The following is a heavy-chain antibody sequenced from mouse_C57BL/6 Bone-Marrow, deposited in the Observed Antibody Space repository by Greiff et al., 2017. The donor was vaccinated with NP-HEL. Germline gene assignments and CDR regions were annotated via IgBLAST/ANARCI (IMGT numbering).Heavy chain of an antibody. CDR1: GYTFTSYW. Sequence: VQLQQPGAELVKPGASVKLSCKASGYTFTSYWMHWVKQRPGRGLEWIGRIYPNSGGTNYNEKFKSKATLTVDTPSSTAYMQLSSLTSEDSAVYYCARLITTNCGQGTTLTVSS. J-gene: IGHJ2*01. CDR2: IYPNSGGT. CDR3: ARLITTN. V-gene: IGHV1-72*01. D-gene: IGHD5-5*01.